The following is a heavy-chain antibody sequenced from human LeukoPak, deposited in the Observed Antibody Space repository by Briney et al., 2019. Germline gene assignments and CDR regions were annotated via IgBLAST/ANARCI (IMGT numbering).Heavy chain of an antibody. CDR3: ARSIVGATTDFDY. J-gene: IGHJ4*02. CDR2: INPNSGGA. Sequence: ALVKVSCKASGYTFTGYYMHWVRQAPGQGLEWMGWINPNSGGANYAQKFQGWVTMTRDTSISTAYMELSRLRSDDTAVYYCARSIVGATTDFDYWGQGTLVTVSS. V-gene: IGHV1-2*04. D-gene: IGHD1-26*01. CDR1: GYTFTGYY.